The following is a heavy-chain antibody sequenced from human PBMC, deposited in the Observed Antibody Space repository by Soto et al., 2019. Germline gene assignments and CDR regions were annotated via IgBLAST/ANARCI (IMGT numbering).Heavy chain of an antibody. CDR3: ARDDGYCGGDCYSTPDY. J-gene: IGHJ4*02. Sequence: QVQLVESGGGVVQPGRSLRLSCAASGFTFSSYGMHWVRQAPGKGLEWVAVIWYDGSNKYYADSVKGRFTISRDNSKNTLYVQMNSLRAEDTAVYYCARDDGYCGGDCYSTPDYWGQGTLVTVSS. V-gene: IGHV3-33*01. CDR1: GFTFSSYG. CDR2: IWYDGSNK. D-gene: IGHD2-21*02.